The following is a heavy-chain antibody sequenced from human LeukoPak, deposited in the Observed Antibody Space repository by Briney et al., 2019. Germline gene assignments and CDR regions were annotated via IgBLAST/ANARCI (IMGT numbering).Heavy chain of an antibody. CDR1: GFTLDVYA. V-gene: IGHV3-43D*04. J-gene: IGHJ4*02. Sequence: PGGSLRLSCAASGFTLDVYAMHWVRHAPGKGLEWVSLISWDGGSTYYADSVKGRFTISRDNSKNSLYLQMNSLRAEDTALYYCAKDRGVGELWNWGQGTLVTVSS. CDR2: ISWDGGST. CDR3: AKDRGVGELWN. D-gene: IGHD3-10*01.